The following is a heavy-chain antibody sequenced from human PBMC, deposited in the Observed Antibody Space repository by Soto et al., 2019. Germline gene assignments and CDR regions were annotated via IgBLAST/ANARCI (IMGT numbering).Heavy chain of an antibody. CDR1: GFSLTTSGVG. D-gene: IGHD3-3*01. V-gene: IGHV2-5*02. Sequence: QITLNESGPTVVRPTETLTLTCRFSGFSLTTSGVGVGWIRQSPGKAPEWLALIYWDDDKRYSASLKSRLTITKDTFKNQGVLTVSDLDPTDTATYYCAHRVLRTVFGLVTTTAIFFDFWGPGTPVAVSS. CDR3: AHRVLRTVFGLVTTTAIFFDF. J-gene: IGHJ4*02. CDR2: IYWDDDK.